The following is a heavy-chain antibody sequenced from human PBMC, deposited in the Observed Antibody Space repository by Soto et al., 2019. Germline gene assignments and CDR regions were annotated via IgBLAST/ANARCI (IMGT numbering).Heavy chain of an antibody. CDR2: ISWNSGSI. D-gene: IGHD1-26*01. J-gene: IGHJ3*02. V-gene: IGHV3-9*01. Sequence: EVQLVESGGGLVQPGRSLRLSCAASGFTFDDYAMHWVRQAPGKGLEWVSGISWNSGSIGYADSVKGRFTISRDNAKNSLYLQMNSLRAEDTALYYCAKSRGDTTSGALDIWGQGTMVTVSS. CDR1: GFTFDDYA. CDR3: AKSRGDTTSGALDI.